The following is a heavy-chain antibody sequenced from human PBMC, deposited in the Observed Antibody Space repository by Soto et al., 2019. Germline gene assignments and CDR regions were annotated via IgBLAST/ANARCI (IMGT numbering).Heavy chain of an antibody. V-gene: IGHV4-59*08. D-gene: IGHD3-10*01. CDR2: IYYSGST. CDR1: GGSISSYH. Sequence: PSETLSLTCTVSGGSISSYHWSWIRQPPGMGLEWIGYIYYSGSTNYNPSLKSRVTISVDTSKNQFSLKLSSVTAADTAVYYCASDTYYYGSGSYYNTTKFHYYMDVWGRGTTVTVSS. J-gene: IGHJ6*03. CDR3: ASDTYYYGSGSYYNTTKFHYYMDV.